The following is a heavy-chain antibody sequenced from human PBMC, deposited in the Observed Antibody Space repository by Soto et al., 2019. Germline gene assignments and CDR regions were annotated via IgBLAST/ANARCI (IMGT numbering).Heavy chain of an antibody. CDR1: SDSLSSSNW. Sequence: QVRLQESGPGLVKPSGTLSLTCAVSSDSLSSSNWWSWVRQPPGKGLEWIGEVFPTGNTNYNPSLMSRVTISVDKSKNHFSLNLSSVTAADTAIYYCARRPTAELPSNWFDPWGQGILVTVSS. CDR3: ARRPTAELPSNWFDP. J-gene: IGHJ5*02. V-gene: IGHV4-4*02. D-gene: IGHD2-15*01. CDR2: VFPTGNT.